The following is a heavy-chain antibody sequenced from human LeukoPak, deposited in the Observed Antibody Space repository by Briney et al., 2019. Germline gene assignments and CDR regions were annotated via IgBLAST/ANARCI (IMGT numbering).Heavy chain of an antibody. CDR1: GGSIRSYY. Sequence: SETLSLTCTVSGGSIRSYYWSWIRQPPGKGLEWIGYIYYSGSTRTNYNPSLNSRVTISADTPKNQLSLKLTSVTAADTAVYYCAREWGATEVNYGMDVWGQGTTVTVSS. CDR3: AREWGATEVNYGMDV. D-gene: IGHD4-23*01. J-gene: IGHJ6*02. CDR2: IYYSGSTRT. V-gene: IGHV4-59*01.